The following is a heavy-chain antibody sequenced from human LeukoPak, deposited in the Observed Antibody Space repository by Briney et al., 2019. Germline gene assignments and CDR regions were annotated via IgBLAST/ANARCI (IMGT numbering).Heavy chain of an antibody. CDR1: GGSFSGYY. CDR2: INHSGST. V-gene: IGHV4-34*01. J-gene: IGHJ4*02. D-gene: IGHD5-18*01. CDR3: ARRPIQLWPIVWLPLSSYYFDY. Sequence: SETLSLTCAVYGGSFSGYYWSWIRQPPGKGLEWIGEINHSGSTNYNPSLKSRVTISVDTSKNQFSLKLSSVTAADTAVYYCARRPIQLWPIVWLPLSSYYFDYWGQGTLVTVSS.